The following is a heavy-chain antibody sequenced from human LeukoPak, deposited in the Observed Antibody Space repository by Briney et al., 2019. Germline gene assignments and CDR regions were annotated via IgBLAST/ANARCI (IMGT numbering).Heavy chain of an antibody. Sequence: PGGSLRLSCGASGFTFSRYGVHWVRQAPGKGLEWVTYIREDGSDKYYADSVKGRFTISRDSSKNMVYLQMTSLRAEDTALYYCAKDSNWAFDYWGQGTLVSVSS. CDR1: GFTFSRYG. D-gene: IGHD7-27*01. CDR2: IREDGSDK. CDR3: AKDSNWAFDY. V-gene: IGHV3-30*02. J-gene: IGHJ4*02.